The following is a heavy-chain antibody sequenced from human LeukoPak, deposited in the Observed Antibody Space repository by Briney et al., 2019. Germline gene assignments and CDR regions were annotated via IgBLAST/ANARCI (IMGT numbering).Heavy chain of an antibody. V-gene: IGHV5-51*01. CDR2: IYPGDSDT. Sequence: GESLKISCKGSGYSFTIFWSGWVRQMRGKGLEWMGIIYPGDSDTRYSPSFQVQVTISAAKSISTAYLQWSSLKASDTAMYYCARSTSWGPNYYYYYGMDVWGQGTTVTVSS. CDR1: GYSFTIFW. D-gene: IGHD2-2*01. CDR3: ARSTSWGPNYYYYYGMDV. J-gene: IGHJ6*02.